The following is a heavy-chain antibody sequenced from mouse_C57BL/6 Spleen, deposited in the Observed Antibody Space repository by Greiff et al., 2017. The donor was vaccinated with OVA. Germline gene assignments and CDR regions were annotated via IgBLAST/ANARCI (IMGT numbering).Heavy chain of an antibody. CDR1: GYTFTSYT. J-gene: IGHJ3*01. CDR3: ARSQPFAY. CDR2: INPSSGYT. Sequence: VQVVESGAELARPGASVKMSCKASGYTFTSYTMHWVKQRPGQGLEWIGYINPSSGYTKYNQKFKDKATLTADKSSSTAYMQLSSLTSEDSAVYYCARSQPFAYWGQGTLVTVSA. V-gene: IGHV1-4*01.